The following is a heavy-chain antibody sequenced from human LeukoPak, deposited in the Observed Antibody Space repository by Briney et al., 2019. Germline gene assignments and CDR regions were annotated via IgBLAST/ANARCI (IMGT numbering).Heavy chain of an antibody. CDR2: IIPILGIA. D-gene: IGHD1-20*01. V-gene: IGHV1-69*04. CDR1: GGTFSSYA. J-gene: IGHJ6*02. Sequence: SVKVSCKASGGTFSSYAISWVRQAPGQGLEWMGRIIPILGIANYAQKFQGRVTITADKSTSTAYMELSSLRSEDTAVYYWARDPYNWWTTGGLDYYYGMDVWGQGTTVTVSS. CDR3: ARDPYNWWTTGGLDYYYGMDV.